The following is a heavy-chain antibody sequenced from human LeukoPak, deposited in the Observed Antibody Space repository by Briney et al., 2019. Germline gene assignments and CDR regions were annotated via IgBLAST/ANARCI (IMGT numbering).Heavy chain of an antibody. CDR2: INPNSGGT. V-gene: IGHV1-2*06. CDR1: GYTLTDYY. J-gene: IGHJ6*02. D-gene: IGHD5-24*01. Sequence: ASVKVSCKASGYTLTDYYMHWVRQAPGQGLEWMGRINPNSGGTNYAQKFQGRVTMTRDTSISTVYMELSRLRSDDTAVYYCARPRDGYSYYYYGMDVWGQGTTVTVSS. CDR3: ARPRDGYSYYYYGMDV.